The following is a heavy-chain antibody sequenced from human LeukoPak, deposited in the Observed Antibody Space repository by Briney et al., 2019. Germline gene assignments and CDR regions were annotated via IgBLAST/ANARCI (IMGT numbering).Heavy chain of an antibody. Sequence: GGSLRLSCAASGFTFSSYSMNWVRQAPGKGLEWVSYISSSSSYIYYADSVKGRFTISRDNAKNSLYLQMNSLRAEDTAVYYCARDRVGAVAGTRRHYYYGMDVWGQGTTVTVSS. V-gene: IGHV3-21*01. J-gene: IGHJ6*02. CDR2: ISSSSSYI. D-gene: IGHD6-19*01. CDR3: ARDRVGAVAGTRRHYYYGMDV. CDR1: GFTFSSYS.